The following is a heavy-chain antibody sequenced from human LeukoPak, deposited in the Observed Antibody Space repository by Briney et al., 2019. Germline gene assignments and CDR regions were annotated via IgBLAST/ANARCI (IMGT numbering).Heavy chain of an antibody. V-gene: IGHV3-23*01. Sequence: GGSLRLSCAGSGFTFSSYTMSWVRQAPGKGLEWVSAISGSGGSTYYADSVKGRFTISRDNSKNTLYLQMNSLRAEDTAVYYCAKYQYYYGSGSYTEYFQHWGQGTLVTVSS. CDR1: GFTFSSYT. CDR2: ISGSGGST. CDR3: AKYQYYYGSGSYTEYFQH. D-gene: IGHD3-10*01. J-gene: IGHJ1*01.